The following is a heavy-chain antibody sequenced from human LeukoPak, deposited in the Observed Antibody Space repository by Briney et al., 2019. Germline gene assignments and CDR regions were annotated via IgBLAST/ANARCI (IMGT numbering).Heavy chain of an antibody. CDR2: ISYDGSNK. Sequence: GGSLRLSCAASGFTFSSYGMHWVRQAPGKGLEWVAVISYDGSNKYYADSVKGRSTISRDNSKNTLYLQMNSLRAEDTAVYYCAKATSGSYGFTTDWGQGTLVTVSS. CDR3: AKATSGSYGFTTD. D-gene: IGHD1-26*01. CDR1: GFTFSSYG. J-gene: IGHJ4*02. V-gene: IGHV3-30*18.